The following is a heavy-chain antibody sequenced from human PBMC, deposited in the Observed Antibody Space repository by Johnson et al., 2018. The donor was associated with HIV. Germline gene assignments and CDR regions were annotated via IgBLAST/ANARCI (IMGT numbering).Heavy chain of an antibody. CDR3: ARDTYYYDSSGYLDAFDI. D-gene: IGHD3-22*01. V-gene: IGHV3-33*01. J-gene: IGHJ3*02. CDR2: IWYDGSNK. Sequence: QVQLVESGGGVVQPGRSLRLSCAASGFTFSSYGMHWVRQAPGKGLEWVAVIWYDGSNKYYADSVKGRFTISRDNAKNSLYLQMNSLRAEDTAVYYCARDTYYYDSSGYLDAFDIWGQGTMVTVSS. CDR1: GFTFSSYG.